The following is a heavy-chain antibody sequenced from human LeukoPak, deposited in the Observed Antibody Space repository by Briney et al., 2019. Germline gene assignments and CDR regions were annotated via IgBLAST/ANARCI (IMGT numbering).Heavy chain of an antibody. Sequence: SETLSLTCAVYGGSFSNYYWSWIRQPPGKGLEWIGEIDHTGSTNYNPSLKSRVTISVDTSKNQFSLKLSSVTAADTAVYYCARRVVGAILDYWGQGTLVTVSS. CDR3: ARRVVGAILDY. D-gene: IGHD1-26*01. CDR2: IDHTGST. J-gene: IGHJ4*02. V-gene: IGHV4-34*01. CDR1: GGSFSNYY.